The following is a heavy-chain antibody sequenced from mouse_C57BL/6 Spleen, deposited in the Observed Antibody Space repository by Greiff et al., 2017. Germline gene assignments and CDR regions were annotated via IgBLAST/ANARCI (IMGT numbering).Heavy chain of an antibody. V-gene: IGHV2-2*01. CDR2: IWSGGST. J-gene: IGHJ1*03. CDR1: GFSLTSYG. Sequence: QVQLKESGPGLVQPSQSLSITCTVSGFSLTSYGVHWVRPSPGKGLEWLGVIWSGGSTDYNAAFISRLSISKDNSKSQVFFKMNSLQADDTAIDYCAREYYGSLWYFDVWGTGTTVTVSS. D-gene: IGHD1-1*01. CDR3: AREYYGSLWYFDV.